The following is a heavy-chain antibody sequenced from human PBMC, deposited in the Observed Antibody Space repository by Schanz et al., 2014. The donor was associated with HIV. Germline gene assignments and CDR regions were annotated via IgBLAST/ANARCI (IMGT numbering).Heavy chain of an antibody. D-gene: IGHD3-16*02. CDR3: ARRRGWGSYRYFPYGLDV. J-gene: IGHJ6*02. CDR2: INPNSGGT. Sequence: QVQLVQSGAEVKKPGASVKVSCKASGYTFTGYSMHWVRQAPGQGLEWMGWINPNSGGTNYAQKFQGRVTLTRDTSITTAYMELTSLRPEDTAVYYCARRRGWGSYRYFPYGLDVWGQGTTVTVSS. CDR1: GYTFTGYS. V-gene: IGHV1-2*02.